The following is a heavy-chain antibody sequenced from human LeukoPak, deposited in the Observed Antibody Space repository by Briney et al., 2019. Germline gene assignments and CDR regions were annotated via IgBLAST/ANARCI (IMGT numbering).Heavy chain of an antibody. CDR3: AKDERITMIVVVSTFDY. J-gene: IGHJ4*02. V-gene: IGHV3-23*01. CDR2: ISGSGGST. Sequence: GGSLRLSCAASGFTFSSYAMSWVRQTPGKGLEWVSAISGSGGSTYYADSVKGRFTISRDNSKNTLYLQMNSLRAEDTAVYYCAKDERITMIVVVSTFDYWGQGTLVTVSS. CDR1: GFTFSSYA. D-gene: IGHD3-22*01.